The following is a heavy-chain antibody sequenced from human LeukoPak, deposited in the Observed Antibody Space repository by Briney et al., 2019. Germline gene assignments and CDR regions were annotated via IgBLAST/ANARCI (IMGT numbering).Heavy chain of an antibody. Sequence: ASVKVSCKASGYTFTSYGISWVRQAPGQGLEWMGWISAHNGNTNYAQKLQGRVTMTTDTSTSTAYMELRTLRSDDTAVYYCARDHSYASRGGSFDYWGQGTLVTVSS. V-gene: IGHV1-18*01. CDR3: ARDHSYASRGGSFDY. D-gene: IGHD3-16*01. J-gene: IGHJ4*02. CDR2: ISAHNGNT. CDR1: GYTFTSYG.